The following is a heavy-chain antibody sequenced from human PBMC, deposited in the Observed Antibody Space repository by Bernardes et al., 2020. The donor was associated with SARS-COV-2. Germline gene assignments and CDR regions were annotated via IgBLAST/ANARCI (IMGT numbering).Heavy chain of an antibody. V-gene: IGHV3-74*01. CDR3: ARGLKVLGGITGYFDS. J-gene: IGHJ4*02. Sequence: AGSLRLSCADSGFTFSNYWMHWVRQAPGKGLVWVSRINRDGSSTNYADSVKRRFAVPRDNAKNTLYLQMDSLGDDDTAVYYCARGLKVLGGITGYFDSWGQGTLVTVSS. CDR2: INRDGSST. CDR1: GFTFSNYW. D-gene: IGHD3-16*01.